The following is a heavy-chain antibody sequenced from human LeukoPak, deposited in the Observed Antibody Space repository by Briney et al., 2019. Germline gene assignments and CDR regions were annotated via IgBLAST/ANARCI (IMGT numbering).Heavy chain of an antibody. J-gene: IGHJ4*02. CDR2: ISYDGSNK. V-gene: IGHV3-30*18. CDR3: AKDRQQLVLYY. D-gene: IGHD6-13*01. CDR1: GFTFSSYG. Sequence: GGSLRLSCAASGFTFSSYGMHWVRQAPGKGLEWVAVISYDGSNKYYADSVKGRFTISRDNSKNTLYLQMNSLRAEDTAVYYCAKDRQQLVLYYWGQGTLVTVSS.